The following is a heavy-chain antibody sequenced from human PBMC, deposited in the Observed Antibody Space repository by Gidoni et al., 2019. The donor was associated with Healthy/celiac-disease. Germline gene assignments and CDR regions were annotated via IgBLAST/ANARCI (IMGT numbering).Heavy chain of an antibody. V-gene: IGHV3-30*18. D-gene: IGHD6-19*01. Sequence: QVQLVESGGGVVQPGRSLRLSCAASGFTFRSYGMHWVCQAPGKGLEWVAVISYDGSNKDYADSVKGRFTISRDNSKNPLYLQMNSLRADDTAVYYCAKEGLEQWLAPPLPIDYWGQGTLVTVSS. J-gene: IGHJ4*02. CDR3: AKEGLEQWLAPPLPIDY. CDR1: GFTFRSYG. CDR2: ISYDGSNK.